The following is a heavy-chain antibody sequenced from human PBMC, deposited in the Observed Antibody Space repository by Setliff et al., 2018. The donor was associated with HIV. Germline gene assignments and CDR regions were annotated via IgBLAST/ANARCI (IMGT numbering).Heavy chain of an antibody. CDR1: GYSISTAYY. Sequence: SETLSLTCAVSGYSISTAYYWGWIRQPPGKGLEWIGSIYYSGSTYYNPSLKSRVTISVDTSKNQFSLKLSSVTAADTAVYYCARVQVGGYNFYFDYWGQGTLVTVSS. D-gene: IGHD5-12*01. J-gene: IGHJ4*02. V-gene: IGHV4-38-2*01. CDR2: IYYSGST. CDR3: ARVQVGGYNFYFDY.